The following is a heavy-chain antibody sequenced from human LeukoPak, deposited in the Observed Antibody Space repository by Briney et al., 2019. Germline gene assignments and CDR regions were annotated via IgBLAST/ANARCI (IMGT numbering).Heavy chain of an antibody. Sequence: GGSLRLSCAASGFTFSSYWMHWVRQAPGKGLVWVSRINTDGSSTSYADSVKGRFTISRDNAKNTLYLQMNSLRAEDTAVYYCAKNIVGATIFDYWGQGTLVTVSS. V-gene: IGHV3-74*01. CDR3: AKNIVGATIFDY. CDR1: GFTFSSYW. CDR2: INTDGSST. J-gene: IGHJ4*02. D-gene: IGHD1-26*01.